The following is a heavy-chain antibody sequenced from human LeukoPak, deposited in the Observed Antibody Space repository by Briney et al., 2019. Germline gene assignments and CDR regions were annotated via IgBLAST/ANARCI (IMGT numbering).Heavy chain of an antibody. CDR1: GYTFTSYG. D-gene: IGHD2-2*01. CDR2: ISAYIGNT. Sequence: ASVKVSCKASGYTFTSYGISWVRQAPGQGLGWMGWISAYIGNTNYAQKLQGRVTMTTDTSTSTAYMELRSLRSDDTAVYYCARGHRYCSSTSCYDAAGFDYWGQGTLVTVSS. CDR3: ARGHRYCSSTSCYDAAGFDY. J-gene: IGHJ4*02. V-gene: IGHV1-18*01.